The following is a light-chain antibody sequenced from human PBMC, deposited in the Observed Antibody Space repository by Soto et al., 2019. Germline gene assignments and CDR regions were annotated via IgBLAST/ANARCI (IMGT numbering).Light chain of an antibody. J-gene: IGKJ3*01. CDR1: QSISSY. V-gene: IGKV1-39*01. CDR2: AAS. CDR3: QQSYSTPH. Sequence: DIQMTQSPSSLSASVGDTVTLTCRASQSISSYLNWYQQKPGKAPKLLIYAASSLQSGVPSRFSGSGSGTDFTLTISSLQPEDFATYYCQQSYSTPHFGPGTKVDVK.